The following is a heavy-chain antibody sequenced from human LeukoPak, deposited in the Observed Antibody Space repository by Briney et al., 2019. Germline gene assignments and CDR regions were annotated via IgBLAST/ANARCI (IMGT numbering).Heavy chain of an antibody. CDR3: AKGRGYYYDSSGYLDY. V-gene: IGHV3-9*03. CDR2: TSWNSGSI. D-gene: IGHD3-22*01. CDR1: GFTFDDYA. J-gene: IGHJ4*02. Sequence: PGGSLRLSCAASGFTFDDYAMHWVRQAPGKGLEWVSGTSWNSGSIGYADSVKGRFTISRDNAKNSLYLQMNSLRAEDMALYYCAKGRGYYYDSSGYLDYWGQGTLVTVSS.